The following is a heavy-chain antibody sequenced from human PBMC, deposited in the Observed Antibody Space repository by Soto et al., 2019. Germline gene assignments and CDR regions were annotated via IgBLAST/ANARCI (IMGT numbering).Heavy chain of an antibody. CDR2: INHSGST. D-gene: IGHD2-8*02. V-gene: IGHV4-34*01. J-gene: IGHJ4*02. CDR3: GRRPWSTDF. Sequence: SETLSLTCAVYGGTFSRYYWSWIRQPPGKGLEWIGEINHSGSTNYNPSLKSRVTMSVDTSKNQFSLKLTSVTAADTAVYFCGRRPWSTDFWGRGILGT. CDR1: GGTFSRYY.